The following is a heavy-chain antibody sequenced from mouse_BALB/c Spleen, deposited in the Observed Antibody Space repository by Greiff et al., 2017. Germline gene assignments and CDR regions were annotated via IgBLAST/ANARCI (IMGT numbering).Heavy chain of an antibody. CDR2: IYPGDGDT. Sequence: QVQLKESGAELARPGASVKLSCKASGYTFTSYWMQWVKQRPGQGLEWIGAIYPGDGDTRYTQKFKGKATLTADKSSSTAYMQLSSLASEDSAVYYCARWNWGFAYWGQGTTLTVSS. CDR1: GYTFTSYW. J-gene: IGHJ2*01. D-gene: IGHD4-1*01. CDR3: ARWNWGFAY. V-gene: IGHV1-87*01.